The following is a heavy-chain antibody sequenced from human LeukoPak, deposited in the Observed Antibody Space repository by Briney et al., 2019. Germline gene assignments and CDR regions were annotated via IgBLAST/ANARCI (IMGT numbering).Heavy chain of an antibody. CDR3: ARDLGELSGYSRKQNFDY. D-gene: IGHD3-22*01. V-gene: IGHV7-4-1*02. J-gene: IGHJ4*02. Sequence: ASVKVSCKASGYTFTGYYIHWVRQAPGQGLEWMGWINTNTGNPTYAQGFTGRFVFSLDTSVSTAYLQISSLKAEDTAVYYCARDLGELSGYSRKQNFDYWGQGTLVTVSS. CDR1: GYTFTGYY. CDR2: INTNTGNP.